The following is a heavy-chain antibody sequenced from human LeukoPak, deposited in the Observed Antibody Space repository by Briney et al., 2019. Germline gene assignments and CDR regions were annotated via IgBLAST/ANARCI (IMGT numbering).Heavy chain of an antibody. CDR2: IIPILGIA. D-gene: IGHD6-13*01. Sequence: SVKVSCKASGGTFSSYAISWVRQAPGQGLEWMGRIIPILGIANYAQKFQGRVTITADKSTSTAYMELSSLRSEDTAVYYCARDVQDLAATNEIPGFDYWGQGTLVTVSS. V-gene: IGHV1-69*04. CDR3: ARDVQDLAATNEIPGFDY. J-gene: IGHJ4*02. CDR1: GGTFSSYA.